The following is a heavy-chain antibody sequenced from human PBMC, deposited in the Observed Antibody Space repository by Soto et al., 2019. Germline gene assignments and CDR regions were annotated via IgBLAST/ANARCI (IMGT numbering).Heavy chain of an antibody. J-gene: IGHJ4*02. CDR2: INHSGST. CDR3: ARARHRIAGPPYYLDY. D-gene: IGHD6-13*01. V-gene: IGHV4-34*01. Sequence: QVQLQQWGAGLLKPSETLSLTCAVYGGSFSGYYWSWIRQPPGKGLEWIGEINHSGSTNYNPSLKSRVTISVDTSKNQFSLMLSSVTAADTAVYYCARARHRIAGPPYYLDYWGQGTLVTVSS. CDR1: GGSFSGYY.